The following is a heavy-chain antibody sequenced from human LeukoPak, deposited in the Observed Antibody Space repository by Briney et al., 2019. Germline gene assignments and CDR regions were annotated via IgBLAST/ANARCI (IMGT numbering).Heavy chain of an antibody. J-gene: IGHJ4*02. D-gene: IGHD2-15*01. Sequence: GGSLRLSCAASGLAFSAYKMHWVRQAPRKGLVWFSRISTDGYTTDYADFVQGRFTASRDNTKNTWSLEMNSLRAEDTAVYYCVVGGSPGYWGQGTLVTVSS. CDR1: GLAFSAYK. V-gene: IGHV3-74*01. CDR3: VVGGSPGY. CDR2: ISTDGYTT.